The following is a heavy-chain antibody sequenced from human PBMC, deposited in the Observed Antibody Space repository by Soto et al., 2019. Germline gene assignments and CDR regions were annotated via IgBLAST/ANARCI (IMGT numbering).Heavy chain of an antibody. CDR1: GGTFSSYA. Sequence: QVQLVQSGAEVKKPGSSVKVSCKASGGTFSSYAISWVRQAPGQGLEWMGGIIPIFGTANYAQKFQGRVTITADESTSTAYMELSSLRSEDTAVYYCAIDGWNDAHTYYYYGMDVWGQGTTVTVSS. CDR3: AIDGWNDAHTYYYYGMDV. CDR2: IIPIFGTA. D-gene: IGHD1-1*01. J-gene: IGHJ6*02. V-gene: IGHV1-69*01.